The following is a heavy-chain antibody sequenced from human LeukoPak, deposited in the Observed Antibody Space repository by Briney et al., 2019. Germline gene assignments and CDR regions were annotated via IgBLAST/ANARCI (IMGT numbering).Heavy chain of an antibody. CDR1: GYTFTSYG. CDR2: ISAYNGNT. CDR3: ARLLPLFYSGGAFDI. D-gene: IGHD1-26*01. V-gene: IGHV1-18*01. J-gene: IGHJ3*02. Sequence: ASVKVSCKASGYTFTSYGISWVRQAPGQGLEWMGWISAYNGNTNYAQKLQGRVTMTTDTSTSTAYMELRSLRSDDTAVYYCARLLPLFYSGGAFDIWGQGTMVTVSS.